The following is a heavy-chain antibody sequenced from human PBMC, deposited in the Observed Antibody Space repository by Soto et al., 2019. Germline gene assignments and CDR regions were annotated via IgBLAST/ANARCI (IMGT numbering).Heavy chain of an antibody. CDR1: GFSLSTSGVG. Sequence: QITLKESGPTLVKPTQTLTLTCTFSGFSLSTSGVGVGWFRQPPGKALEWLALIYWDDDKRYSPSLKSRLTITKDTSKNQVVLTMTNMDPVDTATYYCAHRVVATTPLYYFDYWGQGTLVTVSS. D-gene: IGHD5-12*01. CDR3: AHRVVATTPLYYFDY. V-gene: IGHV2-5*02. CDR2: IYWDDDK. J-gene: IGHJ4*02.